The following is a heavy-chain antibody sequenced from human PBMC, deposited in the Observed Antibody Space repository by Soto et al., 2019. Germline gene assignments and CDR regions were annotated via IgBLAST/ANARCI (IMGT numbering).Heavy chain of an antibody. V-gene: IGHV3-21*01. CDR3: ARDDGGSGWSNDY. CDR2: ISSSSSYI. J-gene: IGHJ4*02. Sequence: ESGGGLVKPGGSLSLSCAASGFTFSSYSMNWVRQAPGKGLEWVSSISSSSSYIYYADSVKGRFTISRDNAKNSLYLQMNSLRAEDTAVYYCARDDGGSGWSNDYWGQGTLVTVSS. CDR1: GFTFSSYS. D-gene: IGHD6-19*01.